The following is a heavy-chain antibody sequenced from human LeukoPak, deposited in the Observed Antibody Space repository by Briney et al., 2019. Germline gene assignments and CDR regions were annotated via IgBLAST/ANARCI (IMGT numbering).Heavy chain of an antibody. CDR1: GDSMITDTYY. CDR2: SYYNGGT. Sequence: SETLSLTCTVSGDSMITDTYYWVWIRQPPRQGLEWIANSYYNGGTQYSRALTNRATMSVDTSTNQFSLRLSSVTAADTTVYYCASRSYRADVDVWGQGTTVTVSS. D-gene: IGHD3-10*01. J-gene: IGHJ6*02. V-gene: IGHV4-39*01. CDR3: ASRSYRADVDV.